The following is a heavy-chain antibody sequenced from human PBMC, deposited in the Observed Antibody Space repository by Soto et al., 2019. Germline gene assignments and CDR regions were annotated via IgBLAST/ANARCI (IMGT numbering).Heavy chain of an antibody. J-gene: IGHJ3*02. D-gene: IGHD6-13*01. V-gene: IGHV1-18*01. CDR2: INTYNGHT. CDR3: ARDLLYSSRSTVRFDI. Sequence: QVQLVQSGTEVKKPGASVKVSCKASGYTFTNYGISWVRQAPGQGLEWLAWINTYNGHTNYAQKLQGRVTLTTDTSMSTAYMELRSLRSDDTAVYYCARDLLYSSRSTVRFDIWGQGTMVTVSS. CDR1: GYTFTNYG.